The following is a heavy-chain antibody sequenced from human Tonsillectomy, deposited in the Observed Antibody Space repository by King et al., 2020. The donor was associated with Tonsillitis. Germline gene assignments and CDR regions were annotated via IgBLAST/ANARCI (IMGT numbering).Heavy chain of an antibody. D-gene: IGHD2-2*01. CDR3: ARASEEAGDAFDI. CDR2: INQYGNT. Sequence: HVQLQQWGAGLLKSSETLSLTCAVDGGSFSDHYWAWIRQTPGVGLEWIGEINQYGNTDYNPSLKSRVTISGDTSKNQFSLNLTSVTAADTAIYYCARASEEAGDAFDIWGQGSMVTVSS. V-gene: IGHV4-34*01. CDR1: GGSFSDHY. J-gene: IGHJ3*02.